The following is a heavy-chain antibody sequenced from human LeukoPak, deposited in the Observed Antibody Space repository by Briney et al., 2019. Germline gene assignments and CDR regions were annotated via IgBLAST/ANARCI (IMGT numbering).Heavy chain of an antibody. CDR3: ASGPRSATRTISFDY. D-gene: IGHD3-3*01. CDR1: GYTFTSYY. CDR2: INPSGGST. J-gene: IGHJ4*02. V-gene: IGHV1-46*01. Sequence: GASVKVSCKASGYTFTSYYMHWVRQAPGQGLEWMGIINPSGGSTSYAQKFQGRVTITADESTSTAYMELSSLRSEDTAVYYCASGPRSATRTISFDYWGQGTLVTVSS.